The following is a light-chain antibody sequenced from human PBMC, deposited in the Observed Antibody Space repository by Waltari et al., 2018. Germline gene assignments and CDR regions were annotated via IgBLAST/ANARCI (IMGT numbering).Light chain of an antibody. CDR1: QSVSSY. CDR2: DAS. CDR3: QQRSNRPPWT. Sequence: EIVLTQSPATLSLSPGERATLSCRASQSVSSYLAWYQQTPGQAPRLLIYDASNRATGIPARFSGSGSGTDITLTINSLEPEDFAVYYCQQRSNRPPWTFGQGTRVEIK. V-gene: IGKV3-11*01. J-gene: IGKJ1*01.